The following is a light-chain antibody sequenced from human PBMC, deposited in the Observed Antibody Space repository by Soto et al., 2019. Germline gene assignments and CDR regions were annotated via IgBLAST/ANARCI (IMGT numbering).Light chain of an antibody. CDR1: QSVSSTY. CDR3: QQYGRSPNT. V-gene: IGKV3-20*01. Sequence: EVVLMQSPGTLSLSPGERATLSCRASQSVSSTYLAWYQQKPGQSPRLLIYSTSSRATGIPDRFSGSGSGTDFTLTISRLEPEDFAVYYCQQYGRSPNTFGQGTKLEI. CDR2: STS. J-gene: IGKJ2*01.